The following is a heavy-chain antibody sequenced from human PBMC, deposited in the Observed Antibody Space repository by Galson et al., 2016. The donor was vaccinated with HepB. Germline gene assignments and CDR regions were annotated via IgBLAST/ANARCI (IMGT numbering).Heavy chain of an antibody. V-gene: IGHV2-26*02. Sequence: PALVKPTQTLTLTCTVSGFSLSSARMGVSWIRQPPGKALEWLAQIFWNDEESYSTSLKGRLTISKDTSKNQVVLSMTNVDPVDTATYYCARIHLNALSGRPDAFDVWGQGTVVIVSS. D-gene: IGHD1-26*01. CDR3: ARIHLNALSGRPDAFDV. J-gene: IGHJ3*01. CDR2: IFWNDEE. CDR1: GFSLSSARMG.